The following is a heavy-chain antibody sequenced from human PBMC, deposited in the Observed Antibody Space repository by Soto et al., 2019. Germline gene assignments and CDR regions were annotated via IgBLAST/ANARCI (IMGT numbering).Heavy chain of an antibody. CDR3: ARMSAAYCGCDCYSGGSDAFDI. CDR1: GGTFSSYA. D-gene: IGHD2-21*02. CDR2: IIPIFGTA. J-gene: IGHJ3*02. V-gene: IGHV1-69*12. Sequence: QVQLVQSGAEVKKPGSSVKVSCKASGGTFSSYAISWVRQAPGQGLEWMGGIIPIFGTANYAQKFQGRVTITADESTSTAYMELSSLRSEDTAVYYCARMSAAYCGCDCYSGGSDAFDIWGQGTMVTVSS.